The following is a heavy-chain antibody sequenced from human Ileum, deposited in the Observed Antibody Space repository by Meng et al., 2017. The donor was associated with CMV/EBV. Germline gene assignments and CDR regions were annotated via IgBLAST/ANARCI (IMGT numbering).Heavy chain of an antibody. CDR2: IYSGATT. V-gene: IGHV3-53*01. D-gene: IGHD3-16*01. J-gene: IGHJ4*02. Sequence: GEALKISCAASGFTVSSNYMSWVRQAPGKGLEWVSVIYSGATTYYAVSVRGRITISRGNSTNTLYLQMNSLRAEDTDVYYCARVLLGSLDYWGQGTLVTVSS. CDR3: ARVLLGSLDY. CDR1: GFTVSSNY.